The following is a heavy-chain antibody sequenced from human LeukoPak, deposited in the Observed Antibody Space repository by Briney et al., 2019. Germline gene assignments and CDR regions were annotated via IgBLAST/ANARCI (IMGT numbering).Heavy chain of an antibody. CDR2: ISGSGGST. V-gene: IGHV3-23*01. CDR1: GFTFSSYA. CDR3: ASTPDRYCSSTRCYGLWYFDL. Sequence: PGGSLRLSCAASGFTFSSYAMSWVRQAPGKGLEWVSAISGSGGSTYYADSVKGRFTISRDNSKNTLYLQMNSLRAEDTAVYYCASTPDRYCSSTRCYGLWYFDLWGRGTLVTVSS. J-gene: IGHJ2*01. D-gene: IGHD2-2*01.